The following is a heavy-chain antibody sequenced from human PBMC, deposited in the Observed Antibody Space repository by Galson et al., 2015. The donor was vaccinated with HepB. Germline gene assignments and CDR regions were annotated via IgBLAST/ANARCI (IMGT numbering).Heavy chain of an antibody. J-gene: IGHJ4*02. CDR2: TYYRSKWYN. V-gene: IGHV6-1*01. Sequence: CAISGDSVSSNSAAWNWIRQSPSRGLEWLGRTYYRSKWYNDYAVSVKSRITINPDTSKNQFSLQLNSVTPEDTAVYYCARDRADIVVVPAAPFDYWGQGTLVTVSS. D-gene: IGHD2-2*01. CDR1: GDSVSSNSAA. CDR3: ARDRADIVVVPAAPFDY.